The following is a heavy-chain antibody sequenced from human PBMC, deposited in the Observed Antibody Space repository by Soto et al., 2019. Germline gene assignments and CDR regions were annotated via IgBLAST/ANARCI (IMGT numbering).Heavy chain of an antibody. CDR3: ARGEQWLPLDY. CDR1: GFTFSSYG. D-gene: IGHD6-19*01. CDR2: IWYDGSNK. Sequence: GGSLRLSCAASGFTFSSYGMHWVRQAPGKGLEWVAVIWYDGSNKYYADSVKGRFTISRDNSKNTLYLQMNSLRAEDTAVYYCARGEQWLPLDYWGQGTLVNVSS. J-gene: IGHJ4*02. V-gene: IGHV3-33*01.